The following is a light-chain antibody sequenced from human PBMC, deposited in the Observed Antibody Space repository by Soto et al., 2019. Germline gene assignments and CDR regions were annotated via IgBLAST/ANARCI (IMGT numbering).Light chain of an antibody. J-gene: IGKJ2*01. CDR2: GAS. Sequence: EIVLTQSPGTLSLSPGDRATLSCRASQTVSRDYLAWYQQKPGQAPRLLMYGASSRAPGISDRFSGGGSKTDFTLTITRLEPEDFAVYYCQQYGGSPTTFGQGTKLEIK. V-gene: IGKV3-20*01. CDR3: QQYGGSPTT. CDR1: QTVSRDY.